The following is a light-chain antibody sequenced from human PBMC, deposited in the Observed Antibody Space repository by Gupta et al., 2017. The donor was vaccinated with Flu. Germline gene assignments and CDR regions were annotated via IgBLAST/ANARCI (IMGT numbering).Light chain of an antibody. CDR3: SSYTSSSTL. V-gene: IGLV2-14*01. CDR2: EVS. CDR1: CSDIGSYYY. J-gene: IGLJ2*01. Sequence: QPPLPHPASVSGSPGQSITTSSTGTCSDIGSYYYGSWNQLHPGKAPKLMIYEVSNRPSGVSNRFSGSKSGNTASRTIAGLQAEDEADYYCSSYTSSSTLFGGGTKLTVL.